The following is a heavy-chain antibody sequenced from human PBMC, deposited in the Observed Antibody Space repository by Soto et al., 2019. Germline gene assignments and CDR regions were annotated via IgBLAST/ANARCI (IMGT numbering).Heavy chain of an antibody. D-gene: IGHD3-3*01. J-gene: IGHJ6*02. CDR3: AKDNYDFWSGPPYGMDV. CDR1: GFTFTSSA. CDR2: IVVGSGNT. Sequence: SVKVSCKASGFTFTSSAVQWVRQARGQRLEWIGWIVVGSGNTNYAQKFQERVTITRDMSTSTAYMELSSLRSEDTAVYYCAKDNYDFWSGPPYGMDVWGQGTTVTVSS. V-gene: IGHV1-58*01.